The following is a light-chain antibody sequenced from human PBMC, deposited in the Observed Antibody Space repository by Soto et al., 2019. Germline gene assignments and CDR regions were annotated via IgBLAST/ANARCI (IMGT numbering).Light chain of an antibody. V-gene: IGKV1-39*01. Sequence: DIQMTQSPSSLSASVGDRVTITCRAGQSISTYLNWYQQKPGKAPKLLIYAASSLQSGVPSRFSGSGSGTDFTLTISSLQPEDFATYYCQQTNITPYTFGQGTKLEIK. CDR2: AAS. CDR3: QQTNITPYT. J-gene: IGKJ2*01. CDR1: QSISTY.